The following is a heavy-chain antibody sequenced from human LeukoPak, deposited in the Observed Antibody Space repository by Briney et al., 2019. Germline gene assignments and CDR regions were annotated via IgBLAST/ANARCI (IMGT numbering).Heavy chain of an antibody. J-gene: IGHJ4*02. D-gene: IGHD3-3*01. V-gene: IGHV4-34*01. CDR3: ARSIFGVVIISRYFDY. Sequence: PSETLSLTCAVYGGSFSGYYWSWIRQPPGKGLEWIGEINHSGSTNYNPSLKSRVTISVDTSQNQFSLELSSVTAADTAVYYCARSIFGVVIISRYFDYWGQGTLVTVSS. CDR1: GGSFSGYY. CDR2: INHSGST.